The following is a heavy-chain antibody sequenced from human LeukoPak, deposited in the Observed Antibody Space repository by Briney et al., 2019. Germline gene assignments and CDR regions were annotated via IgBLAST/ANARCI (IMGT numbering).Heavy chain of an antibody. J-gene: IGHJ3*02. V-gene: IGHV3-7*01. D-gene: IGHD3-22*01. Sequence: GGSLRLSCAASGFTFSSYWMSWVRQAPGKGLEWVANIKQDGSEKYYVDSVKGRFTISRDNAKNSLYLQMNSLRAEDTAVYYCARVTQLYDSSGLDAFDIWGQGTMVTVSS. CDR3: ARVTQLYDSSGLDAFDI. CDR1: GFTFSSYW. CDR2: IKQDGSEK.